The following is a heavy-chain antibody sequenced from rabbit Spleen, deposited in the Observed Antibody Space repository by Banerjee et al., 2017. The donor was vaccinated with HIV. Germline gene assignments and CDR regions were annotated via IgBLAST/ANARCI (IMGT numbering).Heavy chain of an antibody. J-gene: IGHJ4*01. Sequence: QEQLEESGGGLVKPEGSLTLTCKASGFSFSDSDVMCWVCQAPGKGLQWIACINTYTGKTVYATWANGRFTVSKTSSTTVTLQMTSLTAADTATYFCARDLVAVIGWNFNLWGPGTLVTVS. CDR2: INTYTGKT. CDR1: GFSFSDSDV. V-gene: IGHV1S45*01. D-gene: IGHD1-1*01. CDR3: ARDLVAVIGWNFNL.